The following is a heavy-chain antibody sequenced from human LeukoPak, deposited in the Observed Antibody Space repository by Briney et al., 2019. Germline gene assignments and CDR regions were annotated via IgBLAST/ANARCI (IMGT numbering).Heavy chain of an antibody. V-gene: IGHV1-69*04. D-gene: IGHD5-18*01. CDR2: IIPILGIA. J-gene: IGHJ4*02. CDR3: ARSQGDHCGYSYGSCYFDY. Sequence: GASVKVSCKASGGTFSSYAISWVRQAPGQGLEWMGRIIPILGIANYAQKFQGRVTITADKSTSTAYMELSSLRAEDTAVYYCARSQGDHCGYSYGSCYFDYWGQGTLVTVSS. CDR1: GGTFSSYA.